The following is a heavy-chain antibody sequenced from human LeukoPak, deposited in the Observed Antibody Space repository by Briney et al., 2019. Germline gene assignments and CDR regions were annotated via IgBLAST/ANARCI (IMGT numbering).Heavy chain of an antibody. CDR3: ASGDYSGTKPDLIDI. CDR1: GYSFTDYY. CDR2: ITPNSDDT. Sequence: ASVRVSCKASGYSFTDYYIHWVRQAPGHGLEWMGCITPNSDDTDYAQKFQGRVTMTRDTPINTAYMELTRLRSDDTAVYFCASGDYSGTKPDLIDIWGQGTLVTVSS. J-gene: IGHJ3*02. D-gene: IGHD3-10*01. V-gene: IGHV1-2*02.